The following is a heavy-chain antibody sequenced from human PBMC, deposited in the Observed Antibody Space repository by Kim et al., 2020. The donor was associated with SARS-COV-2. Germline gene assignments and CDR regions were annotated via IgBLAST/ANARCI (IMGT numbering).Heavy chain of an antibody. D-gene: IGHD3-10*01. CDR2: ISYDGRNK. J-gene: IGHJ6*02. CDR3: ARGNYYESVSLSDYYNGMDV. CDR1: GLSFDDSA. V-gene: IGHV3-30-3*01. Sequence: GGSLRLSCAASGLSFDDSAMNWVRQPPGKWLEWVAVISYDGRNKDYADSVKGRFTISRDNSKRTLYLQMNSLRVEDTAVYYCARGNYYESVSLSDYYNGMDVWGQGTTVTVSS.